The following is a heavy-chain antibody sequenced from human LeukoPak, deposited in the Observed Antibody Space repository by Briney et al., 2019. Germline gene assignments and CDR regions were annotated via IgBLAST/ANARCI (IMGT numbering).Heavy chain of an antibody. V-gene: IGHV3-23*01. CDR3: VKDPPITMVRGVIIDFDY. J-gene: IGHJ4*02. D-gene: IGHD3-10*01. CDR1: GFTFSSYA. CDR2: ISDSGNTT. Sequence: PGGSLRLSCAASGFTFSSYAMSWVRKPPGKGLEWVSAISDSGNTTYYADSAKGRFTISRDNSKNTLYLQMNSLRAEDTAVYYCVKDPPITMVRGVIIDFDYWGQGTLVTVSS.